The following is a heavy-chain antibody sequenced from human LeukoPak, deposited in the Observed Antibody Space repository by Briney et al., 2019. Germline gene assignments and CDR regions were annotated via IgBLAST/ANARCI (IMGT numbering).Heavy chain of an antibody. V-gene: IGHV5-51*01. J-gene: IGHJ4*02. D-gene: IGHD3-22*01. CDR3: ASSPAWVGYDSSGYYLDY. CDR1: GYSFTSYW. Sequence: GESLQISCKGSGYSFTSYWIGWVRQMPGKGLEWMGIIYPGDSDTRYSPSFQGQVTISADKSISTAYLQWSSLKASDTAMYYCASSPAWVGYDSSGYYLDYWGQGTLVTVSS. CDR2: IYPGDSDT.